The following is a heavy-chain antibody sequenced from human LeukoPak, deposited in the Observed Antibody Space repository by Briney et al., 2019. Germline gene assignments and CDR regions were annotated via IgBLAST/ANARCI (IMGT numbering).Heavy chain of an antibody. CDR1: GFTFSSYW. Sequence: GGSLRLSCAASGFTFSSYWMHWVRQAPGKGLVWVSRINSDGSSTSYADSVKGRFTISRDNSRNTLYLQMSSLRAEDTAVYYCAKADSSGWYESNWFDPWGQGTLVTVSS. J-gene: IGHJ5*02. D-gene: IGHD6-19*01. V-gene: IGHV3-74*01. CDR3: AKADSSGWYESNWFDP. CDR2: INSDGSST.